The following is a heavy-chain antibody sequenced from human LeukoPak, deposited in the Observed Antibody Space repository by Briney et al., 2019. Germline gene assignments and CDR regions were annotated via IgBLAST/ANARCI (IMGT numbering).Heavy chain of an antibody. CDR3: ARDGPDGLDY. Sequence: SQTLSLTCTVSGGSISSGDYYWSWIRQPPGKGLEWIGYIYYSGSTYYNPSLKSRVTISVDTSKNQFSLKLSSVTAADTAVYYCARDGPDGLDYWAREPWSPSPQ. D-gene: IGHD2-8*01. CDR2: IYYSGST. CDR1: GGSISSGDYY. V-gene: IGHV4-30-4*01. J-gene: IGHJ4*02.